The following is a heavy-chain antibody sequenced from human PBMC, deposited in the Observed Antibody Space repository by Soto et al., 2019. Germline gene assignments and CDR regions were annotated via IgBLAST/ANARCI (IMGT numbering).Heavy chain of an antibody. J-gene: IGHJ6*03. CDR1: GGSISSSSYY. Sequence: SETLSLTCTVSGGSISSSSYYWGWIRQPPGKGLEWIGSIYYSGSTYYNPSLKSRVTISVDTSKNQFSLKLSSVTAADTAVYYCARHGGVGVIALRDYYYMDVWGKGTTVTVSS. V-gene: IGHV4-39*01. CDR3: ARHGGVGVIALRDYYYMDV. CDR2: IYYSGST. D-gene: IGHD3-10*01.